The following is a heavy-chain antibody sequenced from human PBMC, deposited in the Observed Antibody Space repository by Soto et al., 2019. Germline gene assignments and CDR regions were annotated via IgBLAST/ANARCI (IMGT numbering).Heavy chain of an antibody. D-gene: IGHD3-16*01. Sequence: QVQLVESGGGVVQPGRSLRLSCAASGFTFSSYGMHWVRQAPGKGLEWVAVISYDGSKKYYADSVKGRLTISRDNSKNTLDLQMNRLRAEDTAVYYCARGVLLQRIIFLGWADYWGQGTLVTVSS. V-gene: IGHV3-30*03. CDR3: ARGVLLQRIIFLGWADY. CDR1: GFTFSSYG. J-gene: IGHJ4*02. CDR2: ISYDGSKK.